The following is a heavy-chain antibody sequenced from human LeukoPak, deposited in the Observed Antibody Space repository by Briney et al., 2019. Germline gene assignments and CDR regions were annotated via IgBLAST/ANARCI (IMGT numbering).Heavy chain of an antibody. D-gene: IGHD2-2*03. CDR1: GGTFSSYA. J-gene: IGHJ6*02. CDR2: IIPIFGTA. CDR3: ARDIMDIVVVPAATVYYYGMDV. Sequence: PWASVKVSCKASGGTFSSYAISWVRQAPGQGLEWMGGIIPIFGTANYAQKFQGRVTITADESTSTAYMELSSLRSEDTAVYYCARDIMDIVVVPAATVYYYGMDVWGQGTTVTVSS. V-gene: IGHV1-69*13.